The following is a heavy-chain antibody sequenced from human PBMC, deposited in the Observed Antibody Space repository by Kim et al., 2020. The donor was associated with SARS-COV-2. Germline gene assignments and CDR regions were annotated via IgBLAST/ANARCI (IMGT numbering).Heavy chain of an antibody. CDR1: GGTFSSYA. CDR2: IIPIFGTA. D-gene: IGHD2-2*01. Sequence: SVKVSCKASGGTFSSYAISWVRQAPGQGLEWMGGIIPIFGTANYAQKFQGRVTITADESTSTAYMELSSLRSEDTAVYYCASEPWVLTEYCSSTSCSPGPYYYYGMDVWGQGTTVTVSS. J-gene: IGHJ6*02. CDR3: ASEPWVLTEYCSSTSCSPGPYYYYGMDV. V-gene: IGHV1-69*13.